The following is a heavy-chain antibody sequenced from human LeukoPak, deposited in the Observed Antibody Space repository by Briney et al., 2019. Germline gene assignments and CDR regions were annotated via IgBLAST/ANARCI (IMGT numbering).Heavy chain of an antibody. CDR1: GGLVSSYY. V-gene: IGHV4-59*02. Sequence: SETLSLTCTVSGGLVSSYYWTWIRQPAGKGLEWIGDIYYSGSTNYNPSLKSRVTISVDTSKNQFSLKLSSVTAADTAVYYCARSGYDTYDLDYWGQGTLVTVSS. J-gene: IGHJ4*02. D-gene: IGHD5-12*01. CDR3: ARSGYDTYDLDY. CDR2: IYYSGST.